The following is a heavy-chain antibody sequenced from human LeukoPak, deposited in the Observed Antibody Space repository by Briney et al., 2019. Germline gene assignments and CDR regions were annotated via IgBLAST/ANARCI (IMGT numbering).Heavy chain of an antibody. V-gene: IGHV1-18*01. Sequence: ASVKVSCKASGYTFTSYGISWVRQAPGQGLEWMGWISAYNGNTNYAQKLQGRVTMTTDTSTSTAYMELRSLRSDDTAVYYCARDLGRPREQWLVPPSFDYWGQGTLATVSS. J-gene: IGHJ4*02. D-gene: IGHD6-19*01. CDR1: GYTFTSYG. CDR3: ARDLGRPREQWLVPPSFDY. CDR2: ISAYNGNT.